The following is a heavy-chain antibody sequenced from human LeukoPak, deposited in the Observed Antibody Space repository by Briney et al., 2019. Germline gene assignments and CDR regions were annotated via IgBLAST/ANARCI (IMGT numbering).Heavy chain of an antibody. D-gene: IGHD2-2*01. CDR1: GFTFSSYS. Sequence: GGSLRLSCAASGFTFSSYSMNWVRQAPGKELEWVSYISSSSSTIYYADSVKGRFTISRDNAKNSLYLQMNSLRAEDTAVYYCATIQYRIRYCSSTSCYATNWFDPWGQGTLVTVSS. CDR3: ATIQYRIRYCSSTSCYATNWFDP. J-gene: IGHJ5*02. V-gene: IGHV3-48*04. CDR2: ISSSSSTI.